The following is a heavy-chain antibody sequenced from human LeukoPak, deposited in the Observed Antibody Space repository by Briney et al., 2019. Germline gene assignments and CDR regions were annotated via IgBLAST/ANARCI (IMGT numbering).Heavy chain of an antibody. V-gene: IGHV4-4*07. CDR2: FYISGST. CDR1: GGSISSYS. J-gene: IGHJ5*02. CDR3: ARDRRGWFDP. Sequence: SETLSLTCTVSGGSISSYSWSWIRQPAGKGPEWIGRFYISGSTHYSPPLKSRVTVSLDKSRNQFSLKMSSVTAADTAVYYCARDRRGWFDPWGQGILVTVSS.